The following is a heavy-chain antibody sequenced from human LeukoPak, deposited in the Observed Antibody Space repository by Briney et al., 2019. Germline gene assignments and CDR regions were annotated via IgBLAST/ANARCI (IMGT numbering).Heavy chain of an antibody. CDR2: IYYSGST. J-gene: IGHJ4*02. Sequence: SETLSLTCTVSGGSISSSSYYWGWIRQPPGKGLEWIGSIYYSGSTYYSPSLKSRLTIAVDTSKNQFSLKLTSVTAADTAVYYCARDRAGVGATWAPFDSWGQGTLVSVFS. V-gene: IGHV4-39*07. D-gene: IGHD1-26*01. CDR3: ARDRAGVGATWAPFDS. CDR1: GGSISSSSYY.